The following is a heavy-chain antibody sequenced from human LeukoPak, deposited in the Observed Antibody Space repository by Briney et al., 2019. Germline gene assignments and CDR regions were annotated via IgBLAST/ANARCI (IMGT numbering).Heavy chain of an antibody. D-gene: IGHD4-17*01. J-gene: IGHJ4*02. V-gene: IGHV1-2*02. CDR3: ARPTATVTTSLKF. Sequence: SVRISCKASGYTFTDYYMHWVRQAPGQGLEWMGCINPNTGGTNYAQRFQGRVTMTRDTSISTAYMELSRLRSDDTAVYYCARPTATVTTSLKFWGQGILVTVSS. CDR2: INPNTGGT. CDR1: GYTFTDYY.